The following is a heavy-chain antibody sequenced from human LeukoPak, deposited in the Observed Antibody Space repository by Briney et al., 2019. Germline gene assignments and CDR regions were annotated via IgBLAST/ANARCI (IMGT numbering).Heavy chain of an antibody. CDR1: GGSISSGSYY. V-gene: IGHV4-61*02. D-gene: IGHD3-10*01. CDR3: ARHIKGDDAFDI. Sequence: SETLSLTCTVSGGSISSGSYYWSWIRQPAGKGLEWIGRVYTSGSTNYNPSLKSRVTISVDTSKNQFSLKLSSVTAADTAVYYCARHIKGDDAFDIWGQGTMVTVSS. CDR2: VYTSGST. J-gene: IGHJ3*02.